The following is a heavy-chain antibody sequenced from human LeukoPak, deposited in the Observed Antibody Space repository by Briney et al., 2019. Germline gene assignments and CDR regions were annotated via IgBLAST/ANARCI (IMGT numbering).Heavy chain of an antibody. CDR2: IKQDGSEK. Sequence: XXASGFTFXIYSITWVRQAPGKGLEWVANIKQDGSEKYYVDSVKGRFTISRDNAKNSLYLQMNSLRAEDTAVYYCXRGTAXLSRDGYLDYWGQGTLVTVSS. J-gene: IGHJ4*02. V-gene: IGHV3-7*01. CDR1: GFTFXIYS. CDR3: XRGTAXLSRDGYLDY. D-gene: IGHD5-24*01.